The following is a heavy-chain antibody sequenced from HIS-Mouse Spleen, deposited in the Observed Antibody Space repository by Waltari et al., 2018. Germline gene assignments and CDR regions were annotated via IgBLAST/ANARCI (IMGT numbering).Heavy chain of an antibody. D-gene: IGHD3-3*01. V-gene: IGHV3-7*01. CDR1: GFTFGSYW. Sequence: EVQLVVSGGGLVQPGGYLRLSCAASGFTFGSYWMSWVRQAPGKGLEWVANIKQDGSEKYYVDSVKGRFTISRDNAKNSLYLQMNSLRAEDTAVYYCARDRSGDYYFDYWGQGTLVTVSS. J-gene: IGHJ4*02. CDR2: IKQDGSEK. CDR3: ARDRSGDYYFDY.